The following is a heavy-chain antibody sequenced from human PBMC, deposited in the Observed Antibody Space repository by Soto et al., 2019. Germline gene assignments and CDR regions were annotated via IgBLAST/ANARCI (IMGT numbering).Heavy chain of an antibody. Sequence: ASETLSLTCAVYGGSFSGYYWSWIRQPPGKGLEWIGEINHSGSTNYNPSLKSRVSISVDTSKNQFSLKLSSVTAADTAVYYCARGYYDILTGYWYFDYWGQGTLVTVSS. CDR3: ARGYYDILTGYWYFDY. D-gene: IGHD3-9*01. CDR1: GGSFSGYY. J-gene: IGHJ4*02. CDR2: INHSGST. V-gene: IGHV4-34*01.